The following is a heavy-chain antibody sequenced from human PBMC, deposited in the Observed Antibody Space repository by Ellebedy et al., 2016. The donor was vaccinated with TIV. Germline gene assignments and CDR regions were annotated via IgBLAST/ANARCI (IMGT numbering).Heavy chain of an antibody. CDR3: ARPTKVNKIAGGSTGY. D-gene: IGHD2-21*01. Sequence: GESLKISCKGSGYSFTTYWIGWVRQTPGKGLEWMGMIYPGDSADRYSPYFKGQVTISADKSITTAYLQWSSLKASDTAMYYCARPTKVNKIAGGSTGYWGQGTLVTVSA. CDR1: GYSFTTYW. V-gene: IGHV5-51*01. J-gene: IGHJ4*02. CDR2: IYPGDSAD.